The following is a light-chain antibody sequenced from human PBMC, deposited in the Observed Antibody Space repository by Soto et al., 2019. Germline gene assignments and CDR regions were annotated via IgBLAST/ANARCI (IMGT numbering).Light chain of an antibody. J-gene: IGKJ1*01. V-gene: IGKV4-1*01. Sequence: DIVLTQSPDSLTVSLGERATINCKSSQSILYSPNNKNYLAWYQHKPGQPPKLLIYWASMRESGVPYRFRGSGSGTDFTLTISSLQAEDVAVYYCQQYADTPRTFGQGTKVEIK. CDR1: QSILYSPNNKNY. CDR2: WAS. CDR3: QQYADTPRT.